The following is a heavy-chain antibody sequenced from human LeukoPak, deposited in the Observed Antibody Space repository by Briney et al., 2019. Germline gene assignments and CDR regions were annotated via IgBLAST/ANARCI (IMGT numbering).Heavy chain of an antibody. CDR2: INPNSGGT. D-gene: IGHD1-14*01. V-gene: IGHV1-2*02. CDR1: GYTFTKYG. J-gene: IGHJ4*02. CDR3: ARGDVSPDLFDY. Sequence: ASVKVSCKASGYTFTKYGIAWVRQAPGQGLEWMGWINPNSGGTNYAQKFQGRVTMTRDTSISTAYMELSRLRSDDTAVYYCARGDVSPDLFDYWGQGTLVTVSS.